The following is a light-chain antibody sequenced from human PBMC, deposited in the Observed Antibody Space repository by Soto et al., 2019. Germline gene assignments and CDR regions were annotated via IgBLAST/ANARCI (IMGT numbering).Light chain of an antibody. V-gene: IGLV2-14*01. CDR3: TLATTGSPYV. J-gene: IGLJ1*01. Sequence: QSVLTQPASVSGSPGQSITFFCPGTSSDVSGSAYVSWYQQFPGNVPRLLIYKVTNRPSGVSYRFSGSKSGNTASLTITGLQAEDEADYFYTLATTGSPYVFGAGTKVTVL. CDR2: KVT. CDR1: SSDVSGSAY.